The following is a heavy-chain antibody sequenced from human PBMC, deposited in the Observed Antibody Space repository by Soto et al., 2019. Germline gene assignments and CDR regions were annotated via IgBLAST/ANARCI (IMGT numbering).Heavy chain of an antibody. CDR3: ARDRGDSGGPLFDS. CDR1: GFTFSAYN. J-gene: IGHJ4*02. CDR2: ITTSSSRI. Sequence: EVQLAESGGGLVQPGGSLTLSCVGSGFTFSAYNMNWVRQAPGKGLEWVSYITTSSSRIFYAGSVKGRFTISRDNAGNSLHLHMNSMRDEDTAVYYCARDRGDSGGPLFDSWGQGTLVTVSS. V-gene: IGHV3-48*02. D-gene: IGHD6-19*01.